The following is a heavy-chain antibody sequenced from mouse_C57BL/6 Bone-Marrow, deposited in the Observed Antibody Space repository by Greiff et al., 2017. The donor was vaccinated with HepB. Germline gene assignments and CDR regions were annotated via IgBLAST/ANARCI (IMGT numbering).Heavy chain of an antibody. CDR3: ASSSLFAY. CDR2: IYPRDGST. D-gene: IGHD1-3*01. J-gene: IGHJ3*01. Sequence: QVHVKQSGPELVKPGASVKLSCKASGYTFTSYDINWVKQRPGQGLEWIGWIYPRDGSTKYNEKFKGKATLTVDTSSSTAYMELHSLTSEDSAVYFCASSSLFAYWGQGTLVTVSA. CDR1: GYTFTSYD. V-gene: IGHV1-85*01.